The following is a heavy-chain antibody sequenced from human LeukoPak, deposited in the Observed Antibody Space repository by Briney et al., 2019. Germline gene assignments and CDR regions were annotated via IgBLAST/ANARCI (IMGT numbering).Heavy chain of an antibody. CDR3: AKDAAGPEY. D-gene: IGHD6-13*01. CDR1: GLTFCDYS. Sequence: GGSLRLSCAAPGLTFCDYSMTWVRQAPGKGLFWVSGISAGGGSTYYADSVKGRFTISRDNSRNTLYLQMNSLRAEDTAVYYCAKDAAGPEYWGQGTLVTVSS. CDR2: ISAGGGST. J-gene: IGHJ4*02. V-gene: IGHV3-23*01.